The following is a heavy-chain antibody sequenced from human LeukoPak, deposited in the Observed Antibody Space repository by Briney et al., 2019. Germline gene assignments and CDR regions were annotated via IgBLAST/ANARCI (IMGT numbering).Heavy chain of an antibody. CDR3: ARDPFGSGNWFDP. CDR2: MNTYNGNT. J-gene: IGHJ5*02. V-gene: IGHV1-18*01. Sequence: ASVKVSCKASGYNFTSYGISWVRQAPGQGLEWMGWMNTYNGNTNYAQRLQGRVTMTIDTSTSTAYMELRSLRSDDTAIYYCARDPFGSGNWFDPWGQGTLVTVSS. D-gene: IGHD3-10*01. CDR1: GYNFTSYG.